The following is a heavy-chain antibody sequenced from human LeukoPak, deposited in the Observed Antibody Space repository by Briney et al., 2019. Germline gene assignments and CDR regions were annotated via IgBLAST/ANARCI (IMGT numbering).Heavy chain of an antibody. V-gene: IGHV3-23*01. CDR3: AKDRAQQLVLDF. CDR2: IIGSASST. CDR1: GFTFSSYA. Sequence: GGSLRLSCAASGFTFSSYAMSWVRQAPGKGREWVSAIIGSASSTYYADSVKGRFTISRDNSKNTLFLQMNSLRAEDTAVYYCAKDRAQQLVLDFWGQGTLVTVSS. D-gene: IGHD6-13*01. J-gene: IGHJ4*02.